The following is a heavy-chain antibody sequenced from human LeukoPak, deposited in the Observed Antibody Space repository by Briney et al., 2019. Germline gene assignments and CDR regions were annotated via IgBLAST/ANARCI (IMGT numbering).Heavy chain of an antibody. J-gene: IGHJ5*02. CDR3: VRRINNWFDP. Sequence: GESLKISCKGSGSSFTTSWIAWVRQLPGKGLELMGIIFPGDSDTRYSPSFQGQVTISADKSISTAYLQWSSLKASDTAFYYCVRRINNWFDPWGQGTLVTVSS. CDR2: IFPGDSDT. CDR1: GSSFTTSW. V-gene: IGHV5-51*01.